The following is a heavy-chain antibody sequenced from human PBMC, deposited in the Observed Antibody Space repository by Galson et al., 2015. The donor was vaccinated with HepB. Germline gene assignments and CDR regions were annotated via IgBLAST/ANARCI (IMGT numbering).Heavy chain of an antibody. D-gene: IGHD3/OR15-3a*01. CDR1: GHTFDNYG. CDR3: AKGRSVTWTGEPEYDF. V-gene: IGHV3-30*18. J-gene: IGHJ4*02. CDR2: ISYSGNNK. Sequence: SLRLSCAASGHTFDNYGIHWVRRAPGKGLEWVAFISYSGNNKHYSGSVKGRFTISRDNSKNTLYLQMSSLTTEDTAIYYCAKGRSVTWTGEPEYDFWGQGTLVTVSS.